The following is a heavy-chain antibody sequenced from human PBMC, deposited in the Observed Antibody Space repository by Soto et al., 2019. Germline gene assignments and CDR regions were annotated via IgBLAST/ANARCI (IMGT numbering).Heavy chain of an antibody. CDR1: GYTFTGYC. CDR2: INPNSGGT. J-gene: IGHJ6*03. V-gene: IGHV1-2*04. Sequence: ASVKVSCKASGYTFTGYCMHWVRQAPGQGLEWMGWINPNSGGTNYAQKFQGWVTMTRDTSISTAYMELSRLRSDDTAVYYCARGPHDYGDYGDYYYYMDVWGKGTTVTVSS. D-gene: IGHD4-17*01. CDR3: ARGPHDYGDYGDYYYYMDV.